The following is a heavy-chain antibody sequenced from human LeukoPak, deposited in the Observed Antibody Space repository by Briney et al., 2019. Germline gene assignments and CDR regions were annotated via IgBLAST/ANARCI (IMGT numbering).Heavy chain of an antibody. J-gene: IGHJ4*02. V-gene: IGHV3-21*01. Sequence: GGSLRLSCAASGFTFSSYGMQWVRPAPGKGLEWVSSISSSSSYIYYADSVKGRFTISRDNAKNSLYLQMNSLRAEDTAVYYCATPSNPTVGYWGQGTLVTVSS. CDR3: ATPSNPTVGY. CDR1: GFTFSSYG. CDR2: ISSSSSYI. D-gene: IGHD2-15*01.